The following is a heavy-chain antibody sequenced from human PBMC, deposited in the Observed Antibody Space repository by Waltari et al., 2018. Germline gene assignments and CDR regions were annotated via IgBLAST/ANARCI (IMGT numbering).Heavy chain of an antibody. Sequence: VQLLESGGGLVQPGGSLRLSCAASGFTFSSYAMSWVRQAPGKGLEWVSVIYSGGSSTYYADSVKGRFTISRDNSKNTLYLQMNSLRAEDTAVYYCAKVGYSGYDYGYYFDYWGQGTLVTVSS. CDR2: IYSGGSST. D-gene: IGHD5-12*01. V-gene: IGHV3-23*03. CDR3: AKVGYSGYDYGYYFDY. CDR1: GFTFSSYA. J-gene: IGHJ4*02.